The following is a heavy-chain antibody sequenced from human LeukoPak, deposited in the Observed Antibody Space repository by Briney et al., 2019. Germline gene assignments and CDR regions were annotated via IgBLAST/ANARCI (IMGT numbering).Heavy chain of an antibody. D-gene: IGHD4-17*01. CDR3: AKAAYGDYVDWFDP. Sequence: GGSLRLSCAASGFTFSSYWMNWARQAPGKGLEWVSAISGSGGSTYYADSVKGRFTISRDNSKNTLYLQMNSLRAEDTAVYYCAKAAYGDYVDWFDPWGQGTLVTVSS. V-gene: IGHV3-23*01. CDR2: ISGSGGST. CDR1: GFTFSSYW. J-gene: IGHJ5*02.